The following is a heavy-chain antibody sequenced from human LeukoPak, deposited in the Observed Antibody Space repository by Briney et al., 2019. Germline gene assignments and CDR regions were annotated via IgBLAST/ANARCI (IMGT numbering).Heavy chain of an antibody. J-gene: IGHJ4*02. V-gene: IGHV3-30-3*01. CDR1: GFTFSSST. D-gene: IGHD4/OR15-4a*01. CDR3: AGGMELTKARRGPYYFVY. Sequence: GGSLRLSCAASGFTFSSSTLHWVRQAPGKGLEWGAVISYDGSNKYYADSVKGRFTISRDNSKNTLYLQMNSLRAEDTAVYYCAGGMELTKARRGPYYFVYWGQGTLVTASS. CDR2: ISYDGSNK.